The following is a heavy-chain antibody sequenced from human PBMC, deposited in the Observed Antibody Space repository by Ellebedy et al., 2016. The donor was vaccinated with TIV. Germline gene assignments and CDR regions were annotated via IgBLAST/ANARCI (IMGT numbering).Heavy chain of an antibody. D-gene: IGHD6-19*01. CDR2: ISYDGSNK. CDR3: AKVLRGSGWRYYGMDV. Sequence: GGSLRLSXAASGFTFSSYGMHWVRQAPGKGLEWVAVISYDGSNKYYADSVKGRFTISRDNSKNTLYLQMNSLRAEDTAVYYCAKVLRGSGWRYYGMDVWGQGTTVTVSS. CDR1: GFTFSSYG. V-gene: IGHV3-30*18. J-gene: IGHJ6*02.